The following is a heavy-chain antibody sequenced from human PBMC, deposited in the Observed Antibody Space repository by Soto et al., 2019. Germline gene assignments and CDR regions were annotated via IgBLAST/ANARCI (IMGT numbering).Heavy chain of an antibody. CDR3: AKGSEEGRHYFDY. J-gene: IGHJ4*02. Sequence: EVQLLESGGGLVQPGGSLRLSCAASGFTFSNYAMSWVRQAPGKGLKWVSALSGSGSSTFYADSVKGRFTISRDNSKNTLYLQMTSLGAEDTAVYFCAKGSEEGRHYFDYWGQGTLVTVSS. CDR2: LSGSGSST. V-gene: IGHV3-23*01. CDR1: GFTFSNYA.